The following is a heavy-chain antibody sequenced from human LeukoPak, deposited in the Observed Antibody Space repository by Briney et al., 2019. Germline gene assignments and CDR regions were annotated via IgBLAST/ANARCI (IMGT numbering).Heavy chain of an antibody. D-gene: IGHD1-1*01. J-gene: IGHJ4*02. CDR3: ARDRGTKPPGPPFDY. CDR1: GGTFSSYA. Sequence: ASVKVSCKASGGTFSSYAISWVRQAPGQGLEWMGRIIPIFGTANYAPKFQGRVTITTDESTSTAYMELSSLRSEDTAVYYCARDRGTKPPGPPFDYWGQGTLVTVSS. V-gene: IGHV1-69*05. CDR2: IIPIFGTA.